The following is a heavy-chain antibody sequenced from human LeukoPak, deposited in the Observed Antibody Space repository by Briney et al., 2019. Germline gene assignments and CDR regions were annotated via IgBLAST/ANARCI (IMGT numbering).Heavy chain of an antibody. J-gene: IGHJ4*02. V-gene: IGHV3-23*01. D-gene: IGHD3-3*01. CDR1: GFTFSSYA. CDR3: AKHPYNDFWSGYYKGFDY. CDR2: FSGAGDYT. Sequence: GGSLRLSCEASGFTFSSYAMSWVRQAPGKGLEWVSSFSGAGDYTHSADSVKGRFIISRDNSKNTLYLQMNSLRVEDTAVYYCAKHPYNDFWSGYYKGFDYWGQGTLVTVSS.